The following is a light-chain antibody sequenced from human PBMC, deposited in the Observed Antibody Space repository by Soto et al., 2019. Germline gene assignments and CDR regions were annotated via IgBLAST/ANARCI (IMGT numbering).Light chain of an antibody. CDR3: QQYDRSPWT. J-gene: IGKJ1*01. Sequence: EVVLTQSPATLSLSPGERATLSCGASQSVPRNYLAWYQQKSGLAPRLLMYDASIRATGIPDRFSGSGSGTDFTFTISRLEPEDFAVYYCQQYDRSPWTFGQGTKVEIK. CDR1: QSVPRNY. V-gene: IGKV3D-20*01. CDR2: DAS.